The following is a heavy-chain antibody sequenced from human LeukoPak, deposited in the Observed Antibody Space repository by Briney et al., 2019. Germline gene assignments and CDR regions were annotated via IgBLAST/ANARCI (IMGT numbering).Heavy chain of an antibody. J-gene: IGHJ4*02. CDR3: ARQPLVRDCGGDCEFDY. CDR2: IYPGESNT. D-gene: IGHD2-21*02. CDR1: GYSFSNYW. Sequence: GESDQISCKGSGYSFSNYWIGWVRQMAGKVLEWMGIIYPGESNTRYSPSFQGQVTISADKSISTAYLQWTSLKASDTAIYYCARQPLVRDCGGDCEFDYWGQGT. V-gene: IGHV5-51*01.